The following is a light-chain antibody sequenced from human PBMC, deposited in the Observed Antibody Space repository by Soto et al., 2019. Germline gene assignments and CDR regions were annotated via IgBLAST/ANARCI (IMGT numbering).Light chain of an antibody. V-gene: IGKV3-20*01. CDR1: QSVSSSY. CDR2: GAS. J-gene: IGKJ1*01. CDR3: QQYGSSPWT. Sequence: EIVLTQSPGTLSLSPGERATLSCRASQSVSSSYLAWYHQNPGQAPRLLIYGASSRATGIPDRFGGSGSGTDFTLTISRLEPEDFAVYYCQQYGSSPWTFGQGTKVDIK.